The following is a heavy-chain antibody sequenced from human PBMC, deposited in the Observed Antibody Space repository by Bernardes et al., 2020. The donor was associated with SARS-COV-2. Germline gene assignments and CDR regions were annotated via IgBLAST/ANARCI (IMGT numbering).Heavy chain of an antibody. V-gene: IGHV4-34*01. CDR2: ISHTGTA. Sequence: SETLSLTCAIYGGSFSGYYCNWIRQPTGKGLAWIGEISHTGTANFNPSLKSRVTMSLDSSNSQFSLELTSMTAADSAVYYCVRGYGSHLGLGGQGTLVTVSS. D-gene: IGHD4-17*01. J-gene: IGHJ4*02. CDR3: VRGYGSHLGL. CDR1: GGSFSGYY.